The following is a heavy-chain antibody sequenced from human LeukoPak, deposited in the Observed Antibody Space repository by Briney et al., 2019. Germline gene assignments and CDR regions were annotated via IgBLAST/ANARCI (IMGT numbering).Heavy chain of an antibody. V-gene: IGHV4-61*10. CDR3: ARGQKYRNGYTVTELGSGYFDY. CDR2: INHSGST. CDR1: GGSISSGSYY. Sequence: SETLSLTCTVSGGSISSGSYYWSWIRQPAGKGLEWIGEINHSGSTNYNPSLKSRVTISVDTSKNQFSLKLSSVTAADTAVYYCARGQKYRNGYTVTELGSGYFDYWGQGTLVTVSS. D-gene: IGHD5-18*01. J-gene: IGHJ4*02.